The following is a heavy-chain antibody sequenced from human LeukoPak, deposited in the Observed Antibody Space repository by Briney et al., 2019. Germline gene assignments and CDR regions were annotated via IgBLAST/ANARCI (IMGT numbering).Heavy chain of an antibody. J-gene: IGHJ5*02. Sequence: ASVKVSCKASGYTFTSYYMHWVRQAPGQGLEWMGIINPSGGSTSYAQKFQGRVTMTRDTSTSTVYMELSSLRSEDTAVYYCARDKGEGWLQLWWFDPWGQGTLVTVSS. CDR3: ARDKGEGWLQLWWFDP. CDR1: GYTFTSYY. V-gene: IGHV1-46*01. CDR2: INPSGGST. D-gene: IGHD5-24*01.